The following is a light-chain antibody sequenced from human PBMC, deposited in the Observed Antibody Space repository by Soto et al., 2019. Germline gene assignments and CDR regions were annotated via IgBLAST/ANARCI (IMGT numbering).Light chain of an antibody. CDR2: EVS. CDR3: SSYSSSSTYV. Sequence: QSALTQPASVSGSPGQSITISCTGTSSDIGGYNYVSWSQQHPGKAPKLLIFEVSNRPSGVSSRFSGSKSGNTASLTISGLQAEDEADYYCSSYSSSSTYVFGTGTKATVL. J-gene: IGLJ1*01. CDR1: SSDIGGYNY. V-gene: IGLV2-14*01.